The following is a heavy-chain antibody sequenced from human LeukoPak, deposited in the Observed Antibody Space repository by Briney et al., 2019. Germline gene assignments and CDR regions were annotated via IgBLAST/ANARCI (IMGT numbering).Heavy chain of an antibody. CDR3: ARHYYYDSSIDY. CDR1: GGSISSSSYY. CDR2: IYYSGST. V-gene: IGHV4-39*01. D-gene: IGHD3-22*01. J-gene: IGHJ4*02. Sequence: PSETLSLTCTVSGGSISSSSYYWGWIRQPPGKGLEWIGSIYYSGSTYYNPSLKSRVTKSVDTSKNQFSLKLSSVTAADTAVYYCARHYYYDSSIDYWGQGTLVTVSS.